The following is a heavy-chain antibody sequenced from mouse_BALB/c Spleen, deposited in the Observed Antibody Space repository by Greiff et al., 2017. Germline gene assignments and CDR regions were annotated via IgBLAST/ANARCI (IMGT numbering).Heavy chain of an antibody. CDR3: ARSYGNPPMDY. CDR2: ISYSGST. D-gene: IGHD2-1*01. CDR1: GYSITSDYA. J-gene: IGHJ4*01. Sequence: EVQLVESGPGLVKPSQSLSLTCTVTGYSITSDYAWNWIRQFPGNKLEWMGYISYSGSTSYNPSLKSRISITRDTSKNQFFLQLNSVTTEDTATYYCARSYGNPPMDYWGQGTSVTVSS. V-gene: IGHV3-2*02.